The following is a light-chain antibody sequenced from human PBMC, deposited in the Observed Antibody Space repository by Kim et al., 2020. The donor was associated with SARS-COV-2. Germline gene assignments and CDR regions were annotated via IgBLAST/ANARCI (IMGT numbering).Light chain of an antibody. Sequence: VSPGDRVTLACRASRRVSSKLAGYQQKPGQAPRLLIYGASTRATGIPDRFSGSGSATEFTLTISSLQSEDFAVYYCQHYNKWPITYGQGTRLEIK. CDR1: RRVSSK. CDR2: GAS. J-gene: IGKJ5*01. V-gene: IGKV3-15*01. CDR3: QHYNKWPIT.